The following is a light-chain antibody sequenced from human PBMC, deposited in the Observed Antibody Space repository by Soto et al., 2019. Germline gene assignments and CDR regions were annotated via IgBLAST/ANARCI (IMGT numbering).Light chain of an antibody. J-gene: IGLJ2*01. CDR1: TGGVTSDHW. CDR3: SLSFGGTVV. Sequence: QAVVTQEPSMTVSPGGTVTLTCGSSTGGVTSDHWPYWFQQKAGQAPRTLIYDATNKHSWTPARFSGSLLGGKAALTLSGAQPEDEAEYYCSLSFGGTVVFGGGTKLTVL. V-gene: IGLV7-46*01. CDR2: DAT.